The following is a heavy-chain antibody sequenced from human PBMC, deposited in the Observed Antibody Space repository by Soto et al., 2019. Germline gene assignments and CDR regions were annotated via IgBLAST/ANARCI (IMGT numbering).Heavy chain of an antibody. Sequence: SEILSLTCTVSGGSISSSSYYWGWIRQPPGKGLEWIGSIYYSGSTYYNPSLKSRVTITADKSTSTAYMELSSLRSEDTAVYYCAEYSSSWYGFDPWGQGTLVPVSS. J-gene: IGHJ5*02. CDR3: AEYSSSWYGFDP. CDR1: GGSISSSSYY. V-gene: IGHV4-39*07. CDR2: IYYSGST. D-gene: IGHD6-13*01.